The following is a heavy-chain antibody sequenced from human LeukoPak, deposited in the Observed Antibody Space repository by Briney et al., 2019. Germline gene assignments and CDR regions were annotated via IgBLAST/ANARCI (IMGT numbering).Heavy chain of an antibody. V-gene: IGHV3-23*01. J-gene: IGHJ1*01. Sequence: GGSLRLSCAASGFTFSNAWMSWVRQAPGKGLEWVSAISGSGGSTYYADSVKGRFTISRDNSKNTLYLQMNSLRAEDTAVYYCAKDQSYCGGDCYLEYFQHWGQGTLVTVSS. CDR3: AKDQSYCGGDCYLEYFQH. CDR1: GFTFSNAW. D-gene: IGHD2-21*02. CDR2: ISGSGGST.